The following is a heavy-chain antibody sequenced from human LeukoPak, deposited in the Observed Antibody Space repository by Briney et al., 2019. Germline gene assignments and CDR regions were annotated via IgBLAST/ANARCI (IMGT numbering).Heavy chain of an antibody. V-gene: IGHV3-23*01. Sequence: PGGSLRLSCAASGFTFRSYGLNWVRQAPGKGLEWVSGISGSGGKTYFADSVKGRFTISRDNSKSTVYLQMNGLRGEDTAVYYCAKGDYYDFDYWGQGTLVTVSS. CDR3: AKGDYYDFDY. J-gene: IGHJ4*02. D-gene: IGHD3-10*01. CDR1: GFTFRSYG. CDR2: ISGSGGKT.